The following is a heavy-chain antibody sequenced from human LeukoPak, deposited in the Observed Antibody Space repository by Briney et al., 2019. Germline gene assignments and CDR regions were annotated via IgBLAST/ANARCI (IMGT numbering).Heavy chain of an antibody. Sequence: PSETLSLTCTVSGGSISGYYWSWIRQPAGKGLEWIGRIYTSESTNYNPSLKSRVTMSVDTSKNQFSLKLSSVTAADTAVYYCARVAYSSSWYYFDYWGQGSLVTVSS. D-gene: IGHD6-13*01. CDR1: GGSISGYY. V-gene: IGHV4-4*07. J-gene: IGHJ4*02. CDR3: ARVAYSSSWYYFDY. CDR2: IYTSEST.